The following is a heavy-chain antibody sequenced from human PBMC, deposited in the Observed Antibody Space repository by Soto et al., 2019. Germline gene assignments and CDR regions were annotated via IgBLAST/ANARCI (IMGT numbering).Heavy chain of an antibody. CDR1: GGSISSTTFY. D-gene: IGHD3-10*01. CDR2: IHYSGST. J-gene: IGHJ4*02. V-gene: IGHV4-39*01. Sequence: SETLSLTCFVSGGSISSTTFYWGWIRQPPGKGLEWIGTIHYSGSTYYNPSLKSRVTMSVDTSKNQFSLQLSSVAAADTAMYYCARQINYYGSGGPKGYYFDYWGQGTPVTVSS. CDR3: ARQINYYGSGGPKGYYFDY.